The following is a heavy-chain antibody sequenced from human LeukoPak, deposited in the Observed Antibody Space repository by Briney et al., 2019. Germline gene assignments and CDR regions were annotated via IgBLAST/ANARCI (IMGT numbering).Heavy chain of an antibody. CDR2: IYYSGST. V-gene: IGHV4-39*07. D-gene: IGHD5-18*01. CDR1: GGSISSSSYY. CDR3: AREEELWLNRRRYFDY. J-gene: IGHJ4*02. Sequence: SETLSLTYTVSGGSISSSSYYWGWIRQPPGKGLEWIGSIYYSGSTYYNPSLKSRVTISVDTSKNQFSLKLSSVTAADTAVYYCAREEELWLNRRRYFDYWGQGTLVTVSS.